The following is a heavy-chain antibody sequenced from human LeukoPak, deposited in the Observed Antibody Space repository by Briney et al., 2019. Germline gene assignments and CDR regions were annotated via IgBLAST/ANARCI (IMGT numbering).Heavy chain of an antibody. CDR3: AKVLVGATFIS. CDR1: GFTFSSYA. CDR2: ISGSGGST. D-gene: IGHD1-26*01. V-gene: IGHV3-23*01. Sequence: GGSLRLSCAASGFTFSSYAMSWVRQAPGKGLEWVSTISGSGGSTYYADSVKGRFTISRDNSKNTLYLQMNSLRAEDTAVYYCAKVLVGATFISWGQGTLVTVSS. J-gene: IGHJ4*02.